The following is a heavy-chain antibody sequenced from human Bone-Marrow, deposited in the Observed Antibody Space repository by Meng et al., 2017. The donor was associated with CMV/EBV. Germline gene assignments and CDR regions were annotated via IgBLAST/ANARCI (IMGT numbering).Heavy chain of an antibody. J-gene: IGHJ4*02. CDR1: GFTFSSYG. Sequence: GESLKISCAASGFTFSSYGMHWVRQAPGKGLEWVAFIRYDGSNKYYADSVKGRFTISRDNSKNTLYLQMNSLRAEDTAVYYCAKLLYSNYWGQGTLVTFSS. CDR2: IRYDGSNK. CDR3: AKLLYSNY. D-gene: IGHD6-13*01. V-gene: IGHV3-30*02.